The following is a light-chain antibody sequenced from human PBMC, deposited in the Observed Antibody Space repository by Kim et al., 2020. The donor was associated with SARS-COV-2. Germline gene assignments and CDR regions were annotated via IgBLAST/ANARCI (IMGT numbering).Light chain of an antibody. Sequence: DIQMTQSPSSLSASAGDRVTITCQASQDIKKYVNWYQQKPGKPPKVLIHDASNLETGVPSRFSGGGSGTDITFTITSLQPEDIATYFCQQFQDLPITFGQGTRLEIK. CDR3: QQFQDLPIT. V-gene: IGKV1-33*01. J-gene: IGKJ5*01. CDR1: QDIKKY. CDR2: DAS.